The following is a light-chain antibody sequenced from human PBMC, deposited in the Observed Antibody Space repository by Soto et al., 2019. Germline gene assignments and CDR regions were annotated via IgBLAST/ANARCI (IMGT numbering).Light chain of an antibody. V-gene: IGKV3D-15*01. CDR1: QSVSSSY. CDR3: QPYNNWPLT. J-gene: IGKJ4*01. Sequence: EIVLTQSPGTLSLSPGERATLSCRASQSVSSSYLAWYQQKPGQAPRLLIYGASTRATGIPARFSGSGSGTEFTLTINSLQSEDFAVYYCQPYNNWPLTFGGGTKVDI. CDR2: GAS.